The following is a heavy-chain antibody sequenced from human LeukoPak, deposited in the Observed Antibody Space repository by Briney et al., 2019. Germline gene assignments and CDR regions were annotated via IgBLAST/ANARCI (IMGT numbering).Heavy chain of an antibody. CDR1: GFTFSKYW. CDR3: ATGNYYDSRIYYTFGY. Sequence: GGSLRLSCAASGFTFSKYWMHWVRQVPGKGLVWVSLINGDGSTTNYADFVKGRFTISRDNAKNTLSLQVNSLRAEDTAVYYCATGNYYDSRIYYTFGYRGQGTLVTVSS. D-gene: IGHD3-22*01. V-gene: IGHV3-74*01. J-gene: IGHJ1*01. CDR2: INGDGSTT.